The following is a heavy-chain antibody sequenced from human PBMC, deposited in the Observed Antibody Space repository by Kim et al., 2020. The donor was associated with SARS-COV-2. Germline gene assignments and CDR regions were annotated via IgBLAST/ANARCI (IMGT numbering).Heavy chain of an antibody. D-gene: IGHD6-13*01. J-gene: IGHJ4*02. CDR3: ARSRFPIVGIAAAGTFFDY. V-gene: IGHV3-11*04. Sequence: GRFTNARDNAKNSLYLQLNSLRAEDTAVYYCARSRFPIVGIAAAGTFFDYWGQGTLVTVSS.